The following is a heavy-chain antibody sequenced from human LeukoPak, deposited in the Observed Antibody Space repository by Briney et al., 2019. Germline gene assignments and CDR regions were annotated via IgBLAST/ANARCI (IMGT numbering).Heavy chain of an antibody. CDR2: IYYSGST. J-gene: IGHJ4*02. D-gene: IGHD2-15*01. Sequence: SETLSLTCTVSGGSISSYYWSWIRQPPGKGLEWIGHIYYSGSTNYNPSLKSRVTISVDRSKNQFSLRLTSVTAADTAVYYCARGGYRQVVAFDYDYWGQGTLVTVSS. CDR3: ARGGYRQVVAFDYDY. V-gene: IGHV4-59*01. CDR1: GGSISSYY.